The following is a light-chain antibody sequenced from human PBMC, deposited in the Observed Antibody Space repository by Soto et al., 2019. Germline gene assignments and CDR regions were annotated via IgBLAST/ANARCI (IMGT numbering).Light chain of an antibody. V-gene: IGLV2-14*03. J-gene: IGLJ1*01. CDR1: SSDIGAYDY. CDR2: DVS. Sequence: QSALTQPASVSGSPGQSITISCTGTSSDIGAYDYVSWYQQHPGGVPKLLIFDVSSRPSGVSSRFSGSKSGNTASLTISGLPADDESDYYCSSYADSSARDYVFGGGTKVTVL. CDR3: SSYADSSARDYV.